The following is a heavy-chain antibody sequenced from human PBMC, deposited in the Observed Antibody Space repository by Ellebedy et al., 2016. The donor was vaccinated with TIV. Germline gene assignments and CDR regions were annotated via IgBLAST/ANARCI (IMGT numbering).Heavy chain of an antibody. J-gene: IGHJ4*02. CDR3: ARGSRLTGTRCSDY. CDR1: GDSINSYY. D-gene: IGHD1-20*01. V-gene: IGHV4-4*07. CDR2: IYPSGGT. Sequence: SETLSLXXTVSGDSINSYYWSWIRQSAGKGLEWVGRIYPSGGTNYNPSLKSRVSMSVDTSKNQIFLNLTSVTAADTAVYYCARGSRLTGTRCSDYWGQGTLVTVSS.